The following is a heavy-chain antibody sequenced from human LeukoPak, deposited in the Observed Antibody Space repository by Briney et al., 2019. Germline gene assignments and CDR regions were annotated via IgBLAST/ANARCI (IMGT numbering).Heavy chain of an antibody. D-gene: IGHD3-10*01. CDR3: ARAGAPYGSGNYYNSDV. Sequence: SETLSLTCTVSGGSISSYYWSWIRQPPGKGLEWIGYIHHSGGANYNPSLKSRVTISVDTSKNQFSLKLSSVTAADTAVYYCARAGAPYGSGNYYNSDVWGQGTTVTVSS. J-gene: IGHJ6*02. CDR2: IHHSGGA. V-gene: IGHV4-59*01. CDR1: GGSISSYY.